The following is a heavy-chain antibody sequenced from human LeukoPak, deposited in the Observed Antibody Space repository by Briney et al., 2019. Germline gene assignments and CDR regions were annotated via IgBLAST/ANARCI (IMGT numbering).Heavy chain of an antibody. Sequence: SETLSLTCTVSGGSISSYYWSWIRQPPGKGLEWIGYIYYSGSTNYNPSLKSRVTISVDTSKNQFSLKLSSVTAADTAVYYCAKNRGGEHACLDYWGQGTLVTVSS. CDR2: IYYSGST. J-gene: IGHJ4*02. D-gene: IGHD7-27*01. CDR3: AKNRGGEHACLDY. CDR1: GGSISSYY. V-gene: IGHV4-59*01.